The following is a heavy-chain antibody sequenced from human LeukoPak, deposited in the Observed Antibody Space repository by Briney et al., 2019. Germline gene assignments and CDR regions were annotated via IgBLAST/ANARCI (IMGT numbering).Heavy chain of an antibody. V-gene: IGHV4-34*01. CDR1: GGSFSGYY. J-gene: IGHJ6*03. CDR3: ARDHSEYDFLAGDLAYYYYMDV. CDR2: INHSGST. D-gene: IGHD3-9*01. Sequence: SETLSLTCAVYGGSFSGYYWSWIRPRPGKGLEWRGEINHSGSTNYNPSLKSRVTISVDTSKNQFSLKLSSVTAADTAVYYCARDHSEYDFLAGDLAYYYYMDVWGKGTTVTVSS.